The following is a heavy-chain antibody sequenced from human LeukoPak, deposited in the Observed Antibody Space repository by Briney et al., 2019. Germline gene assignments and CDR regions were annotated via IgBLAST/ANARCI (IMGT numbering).Heavy chain of an antibody. Sequence: SETLSLTCIVSGGSISSYYWSWIRQPPGKGLEWIGYIYYSGSTNYNPSLKSRVTISVDTSKNQFSLKLSSVTAADTAVYYCASLHRGYWGQGTLVTVSS. CDR1: GGSISSYY. V-gene: IGHV4-59*01. CDR3: ASLHRGY. J-gene: IGHJ4*02. D-gene: IGHD2-21*01. CDR2: IYYSGST.